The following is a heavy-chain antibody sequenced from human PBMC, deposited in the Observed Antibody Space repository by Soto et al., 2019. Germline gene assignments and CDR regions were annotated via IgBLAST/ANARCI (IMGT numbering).Heavy chain of an antibody. Sequence: SETLSLTCTVSGGSISSYYWSWIRQPPGKGLEWIGHIYDGGTTRYNPSLTSRITISVDTSKTQFSLELNSVSAADTAVYYWGRGRSGDKVEYWGQGTLVTVSS. J-gene: IGHJ4*02. CDR3: GRGRSGDKVEY. CDR2: IYDGGTT. D-gene: IGHD7-27*01. CDR1: GGSISSYY. V-gene: IGHV4-4*09.